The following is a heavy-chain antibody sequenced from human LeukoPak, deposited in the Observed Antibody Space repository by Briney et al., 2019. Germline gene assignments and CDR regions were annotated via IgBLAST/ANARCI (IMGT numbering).Heavy chain of an antibody. CDR3: ASTPIVVVPAAIPYYYYYGMDV. CDR1: GYTFTIYG. Sequence: GASVKVSCTSSGYTFTIYGISWVRQAPAQGLEWMGWISAYNGNTNYAQKLQGRGTMTTDTSTSTAYMELRSLRSDDTAVYYCASTPIVVVPAAIPYYYYYGMDVWGQGTTVTVSS. V-gene: IGHV1-18*01. D-gene: IGHD2-2*02. J-gene: IGHJ6*02. CDR2: ISAYNGNT.